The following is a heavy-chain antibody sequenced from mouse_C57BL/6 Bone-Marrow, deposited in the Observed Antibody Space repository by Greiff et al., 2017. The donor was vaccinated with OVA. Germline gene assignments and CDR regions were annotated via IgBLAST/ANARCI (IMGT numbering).Heavy chain of an antibody. J-gene: IGHJ4*01. CDR1: GYTFTSYW. Sequence: QVQLQQPGAELVKPGASVKLSCKASGYTFTSYWMHWVKQRPGQGLEWIGMIHPNSGSTNYNEKFKSKATLTVDKSSSTAYMQLSSLTSEDSAVDYCARGDSSGYEAMDYWGQGTSVTVSS. CDR2: IHPNSGST. CDR3: ARGDSSGYEAMDY. D-gene: IGHD3-2*02. V-gene: IGHV1-64*01.